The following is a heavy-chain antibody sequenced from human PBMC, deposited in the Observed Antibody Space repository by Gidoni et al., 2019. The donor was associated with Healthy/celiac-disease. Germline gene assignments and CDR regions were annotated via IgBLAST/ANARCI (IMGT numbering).Heavy chain of an antibody. CDR1: SFSLTHATLG. CDR2: IFANDEK. D-gene: IGHD2-2*01. V-gene: IGHV2-26*01. CDR3: ARMLEVAGYWSSTSGRLLDY. J-gene: IGHJ4*02. Sequence: QVTLTHSGPVLVTPPEPLTLTCPFSSFSLTHATLGVSWVRQRPGKALEWLAHIFANDEKSYSTSLKSRLTIAKDTTKSQVVLTMTNMDPVDTATYYCARMLEVAGYWSSTSGRLLDYWGQGTLVTVSS.